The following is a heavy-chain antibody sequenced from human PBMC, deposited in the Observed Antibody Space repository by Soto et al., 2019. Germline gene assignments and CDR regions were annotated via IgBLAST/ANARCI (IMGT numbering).Heavy chain of an antibody. V-gene: IGHV4-34*01. J-gene: IGHJ6*02. D-gene: IGHD6-13*01. CDR1: GGSFSGYY. CDR3: ARVQQQLDFGYYYYGMDV. CDR2: INHSGST. Sequence: QVQLQQWGAGLLKPSETLSLTCAVYGGSFSGYYWSWFRQPPGKGLEWMGKINHSGSTNYNPALKSRVTISVDTSKNQFSLRLSSVTAADTAVYYCARVQQQLDFGYYYYGMDVWGQGTTVTVSS.